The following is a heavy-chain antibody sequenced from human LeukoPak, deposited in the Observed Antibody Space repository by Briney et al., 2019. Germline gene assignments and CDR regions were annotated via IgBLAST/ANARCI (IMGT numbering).Heavy chain of an antibody. D-gene: IGHD3-10*01. CDR3: ARATASGSGRAYDR. J-gene: IGHJ5*02. CDR2: IHHSGGT. V-gene: IGHV4-34*01. Sequence: KPSETLSLTCAVYGESMIGHYWTWIRQPPGKRLEWIGEIHHSGGTNSNPSLKNRVTMSIDMSKNQFSLKPNSVTAADTAVYFCARATASGSGRAYDRWAQGNLVPVSS. CDR1: GESMIGHY.